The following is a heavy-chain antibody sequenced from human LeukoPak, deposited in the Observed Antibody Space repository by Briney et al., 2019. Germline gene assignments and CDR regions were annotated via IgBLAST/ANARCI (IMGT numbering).Heavy chain of an antibody. D-gene: IGHD2/OR15-2a*01. CDR3: ARTIHDFTSRYCNRGGCSHVSVWFGP. CDR2: IYWNDDR. V-gene: IGHV2-5*01. Sequence: SGPTLVKPTQTLTLTCTFSGFSLHTSTVGVGWIRQPPGKALEWLALIYWNDDRRYSPSLKSRLTITKDTSKNQVVLTMTNMDPEDTATYYCARTIHDFTSRYCNRGGCSHVSVWFGPWGQGTLVTVSS. CDR1: GFSLHTSTVG. J-gene: IGHJ5*02.